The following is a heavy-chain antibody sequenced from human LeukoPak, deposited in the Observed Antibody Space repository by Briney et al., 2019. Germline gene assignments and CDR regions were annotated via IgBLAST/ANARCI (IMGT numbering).Heavy chain of an antibody. CDR1: GYSFTSYW. V-gene: IGHV1-46*01. J-gene: IGHJ4*02. Sequence: GESLKISCKGSGYSFTSYWIGWVRQAPGQGLEWMGIINPSGGSTSYAQKFQGRVTMTRDTSMSTVYMELSSLRSEDTAVYYCARDRVADSSSLETDYWGQGTLVTVSS. CDR3: ARDRVADSSSLETDY. CDR2: INPSGGST. D-gene: IGHD6-13*01.